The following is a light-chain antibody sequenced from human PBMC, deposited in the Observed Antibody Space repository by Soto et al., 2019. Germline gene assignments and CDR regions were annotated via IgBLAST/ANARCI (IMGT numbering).Light chain of an antibody. CDR3: QSYDSSLSGYI. J-gene: IGLJ1*01. CDR2: GNS. Sequence: QSVLTQPPSVSGAPGQRVTISCTGSSSNIGAGYDVQWYQQLPGTAPKLLIYGNSNRPSGVPDRFSGSKSGTSASLAITGLQGEDEADYYCQSYDSSLSGYIFGTGTQLTVL. CDR1: SSNIGAGYD. V-gene: IGLV1-40*01.